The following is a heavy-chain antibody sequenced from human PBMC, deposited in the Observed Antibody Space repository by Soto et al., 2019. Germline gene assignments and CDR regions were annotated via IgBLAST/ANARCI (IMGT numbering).Heavy chain of an antibody. Sequence: EVQLVESGGVVVQPGGSLRLSCAASGFTFDDYTMHWVRQAPGKGLEWVSLISWDGGSKYYADSVKGRFTISRDNSKNSLYLQMNSLRTEDTALYYCAKELSGGSHFAFDYWGQGTLVTVSS. J-gene: IGHJ4*02. V-gene: IGHV3-43*01. CDR3: AKELSGGSHFAFDY. D-gene: IGHD2-15*01. CDR1: GFTFDDYT. CDR2: ISWDGGSK.